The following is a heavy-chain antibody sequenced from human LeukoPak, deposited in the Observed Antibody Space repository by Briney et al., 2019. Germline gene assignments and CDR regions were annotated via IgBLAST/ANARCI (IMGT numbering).Heavy chain of an antibody. V-gene: IGHV3-7*01. CDR2: IKGDGSET. Sequence: GGSLRLSCAASGFRLSSYAMSWVRQAPGKGLEWVANIKGDGSETYYVDSVKGRFTISRDNTRNSLYLQMNSLRADDTATYYCTRDDFSGSYCDWGQGTLVTVSS. D-gene: IGHD1-26*01. J-gene: IGHJ4*02. CDR1: GFRLSSYA. CDR3: TRDDFSGSYCD.